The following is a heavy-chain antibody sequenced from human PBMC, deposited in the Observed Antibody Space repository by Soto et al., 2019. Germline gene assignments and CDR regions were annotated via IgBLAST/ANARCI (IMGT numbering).Heavy chain of an antibody. Sequence: QVQLQQWGAGPLRPLETLSLTCGVSGGSFSGYYWAWIRQSPGKGLEWIGEINDRGSINYNPSLKSRVSISVDTSKNHYSLSLRPVTAADTAVYYCARESHDILTGPPWVWYFDLWGRGTLVTVSS. CDR3: ARESHDILTGPPWVWYFDL. D-gene: IGHD3-9*01. CDR2: INDRGSI. J-gene: IGHJ2*01. CDR1: GGSFSGYY. V-gene: IGHV4-34*01.